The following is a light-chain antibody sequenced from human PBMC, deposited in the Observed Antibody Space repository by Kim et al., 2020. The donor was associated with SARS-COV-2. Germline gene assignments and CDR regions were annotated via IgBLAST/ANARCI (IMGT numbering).Light chain of an antibody. J-gene: IGKJ1*01. CDR3: QKYDIAPWT. CDR1: HAISHY. Sequence: ASVGDRVTITCRASHAISHYLAWYQQKPGKVPKLLIYAASTLQAGVPSRFSGSGSGTDFTLTISSLQPEDVATYYCQKYDIAPWTFGQGTKVDIK. V-gene: IGKV1-27*01. CDR2: AAS.